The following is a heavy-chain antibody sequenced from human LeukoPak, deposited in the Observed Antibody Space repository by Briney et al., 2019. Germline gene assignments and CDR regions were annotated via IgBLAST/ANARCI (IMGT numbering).Heavy chain of an antibody. CDR1: GYSFTCYW. CDR2: IYPGDSDT. V-gene: IGHV5-51*01. J-gene: IGHJ4*02. CDR3: ARHYLIYGGNGPFDY. D-gene: IGHD4-23*01. Sequence: GESLKISCKGSGYSFTCYWIGWVRQMPGKGLEWMGIIYPGDSDTGYSPSFQGQVTISADKSISTAYLQWSSLKASDTAMYYCARHYLIYGGNGPFDYWGQGTLVTVSS.